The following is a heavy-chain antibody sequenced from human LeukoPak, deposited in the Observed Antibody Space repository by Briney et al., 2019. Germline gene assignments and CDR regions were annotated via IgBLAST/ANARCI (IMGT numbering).Heavy chain of an antibody. Sequence: ASVKVSCKASGFTFTSSAVQWVRQARGQRLEWIGWIVVGSGNTNYAQKFQERVTITRDMSTSTAYMELSSLRSEDTAVYYCAREPRPVGATSFGYYFDYWGQGTLVTVSS. D-gene: IGHD1-26*01. CDR1: GFTFTSSA. J-gene: IGHJ4*02. V-gene: IGHV1-58*01. CDR2: IVVGSGNT. CDR3: AREPRPVGATSFGYYFDY.